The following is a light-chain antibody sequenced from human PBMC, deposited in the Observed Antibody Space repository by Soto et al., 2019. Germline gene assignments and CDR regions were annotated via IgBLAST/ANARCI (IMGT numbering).Light chain of an antibody. CDR1: QSVSSY. Sequence: EIVLTQSPATLSLSPGERATLSCRASQSVSSYLAWYQQKPGQAPRLLIYDASNRATGIPARFSGSGSGTVFPLTISSLDPEDFAVYCCQQRSNWPTFGQGTKVEIK. CDR2: DAS. V-gene: IGKV3-11*01. J-gene: IGKJ1*01. CDR3: QQRSNWPT.